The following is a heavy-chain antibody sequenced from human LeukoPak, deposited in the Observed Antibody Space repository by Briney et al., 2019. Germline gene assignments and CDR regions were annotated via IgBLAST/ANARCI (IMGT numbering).Heavy chain of an antibody. V-gene: IGHV3-66*01. D-gene: IGHD3-22*01. CDR3: ATLQWLLPYY. CDR1: GFTVSSNY. CDR2: IYSGGST. J-gene: IGHJ4*02. Sequence: GGSLLLSCAASGFTVSSNYMSWVRPAPGKGLEWVSVIYSGGSTYYADSVKGRFTISRDNSKNTLYLQMNSLRAEDTAVYYCATLQWLLPYYWGQGTLVTVSS.